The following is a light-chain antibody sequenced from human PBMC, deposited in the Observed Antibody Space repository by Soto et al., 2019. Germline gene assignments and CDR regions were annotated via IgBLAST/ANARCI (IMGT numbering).Light chain of an antibody. CDR3: QQYGGSVT. J-gene: IGKJ4*01. V-gene: IGKV3-20*01. Sequence: EIVLTQSPGTLSLSPGERATLSCRASQTISSGSLAWYQQTPGQAPRLLIYGASSRATGIPDRFSGSGSETDFTLTIGRLEPEEFAVYYCQQYGGSVTFGGGTKVEI. CDR1: QTISSGS. CDR2: GAS.